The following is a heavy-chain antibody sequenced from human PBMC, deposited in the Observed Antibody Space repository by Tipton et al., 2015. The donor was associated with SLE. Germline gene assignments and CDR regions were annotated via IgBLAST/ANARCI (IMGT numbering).Heavy chain of an antibody. CDR1: RDTLNSHA. CDR3: ARIRRALNLNYIGAFDI. V-gene: IGHV1-69*01. Sequence: QVQLVQSGAEVKEPGSSVKVSCKASRDTLNSHAFSWVRRAPGQGLEWVGGIIPIFGTAKSAQRFQGRVTITADESTSTVYMNLSSLRSEDTAVYYCARIRRALNLNYIGAFDIWGQGTMVTVSS. J-gene: IGHJ3*02. CDR2: IIPIFGTA. D-gene: IGHD1-7*01.